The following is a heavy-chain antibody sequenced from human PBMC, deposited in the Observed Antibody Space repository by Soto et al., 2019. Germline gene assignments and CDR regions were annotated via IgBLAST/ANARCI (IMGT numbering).Heavy chain of an antibody. CDR2: IYHSGST. CDR1: GGPISSGGYS. CDR3: TGGPGRARNY. V-gene: IGHV4-30-2*01. J-gene: IGHJ4*02. Sequence: QLQLQESGSGLVKPSQTLSLTCAVSGGPISSGGYSWSWIRQPPGKGLEWIGYIYHSGSTFYNPSRXGXVXRXXARSKNQLSLKLSSVTAADTGVYSCTGGPGRARNYWGQGTLVTVSS. D-gene: IGHD1-26*01.